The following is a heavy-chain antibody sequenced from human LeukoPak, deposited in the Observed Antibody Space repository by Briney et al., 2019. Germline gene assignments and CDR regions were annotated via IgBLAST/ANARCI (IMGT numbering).Heavy chain of an antibody. V-gene: IGHV1-2*02. D-gene: IGHD3-16*01. J-gene: IGHJ4*02. CDR2: IYPDTGGS. CDR3: ATQRGSYLWGTDFDY. CDR1: GYTFTDYY. Sequence: ASVKVSCKTSGYTFTDYYLHWVRPAPGQGLEWRGWIYPDTGGSFSAQKFQGRVTMTRDTSISTAYMELSRLRSDDTAVYYCATQRGSYLWGTDFDYWGQGTLVTVSS.